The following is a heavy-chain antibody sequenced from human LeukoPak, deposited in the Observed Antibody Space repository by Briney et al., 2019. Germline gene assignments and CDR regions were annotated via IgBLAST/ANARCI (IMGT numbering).Heavy chain of an antibody. CDR3: ARDLPYYYDSSGYYSGLFAFDI. CDR2: IYYSGST. CDR1: GGSISSYY. D-gene: IGHD3-22*01. J-gene: IGHJ3*02. V-gene: IGHV4-59*06. Sequence: SETLSLTCTVSGGSISSYYWSWIRQHPGKGLEWIGYIYYSGSTYYNPSLKSRVTISVDTSKNQFSLKLSSVTAADTAVCYCARDLPYYYDSSGYYSGLFAFDIWGQGTMVTVSS.